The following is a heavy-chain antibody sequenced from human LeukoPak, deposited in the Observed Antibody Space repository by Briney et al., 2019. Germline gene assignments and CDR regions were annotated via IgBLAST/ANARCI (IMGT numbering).Heavy chain of an antibody. CDR3: AKGPAEGYFDY. J-gene: IGHJ4*02. CDR2: ISWNSGSI. D-gene: IGHD2-2*01. V-gene: IGHV3-9*01. CDR1: GFTFDDYA. Sequence: GGSLRLSCAASGFTFDDYAMHWVRQAPGKGLEWVSGISWNSGSIGYADSVKGRFTISRDNAKNSLYLQMNSLRAEDTALYYCAKGPAEGYFDYWGQGTLVTVSS.